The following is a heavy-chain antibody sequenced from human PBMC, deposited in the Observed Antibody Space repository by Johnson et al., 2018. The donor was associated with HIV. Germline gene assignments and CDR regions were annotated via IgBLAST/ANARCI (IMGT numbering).Heavy chain of an antibody. CDR3: ARDGGETVVGSGAFDI. D-gene: IGHD4-23*01. CDR2: ISYDGSNK. J-gene: IGHJ3*02. CDR1: GFTFSSYG. Sequence: QVQLVESGGGVVRPGGSLRLSCAASGFTFSSYGMHWVRQAPGKGLEWVAVISYDGSNKYYADSVKGRFTISRDNSKNTLYLQMNSRRAEDTAVYYCARDGGETVVGSGAFDIWGQGTMVTVSS. V-gene: IGHV3-30*19.